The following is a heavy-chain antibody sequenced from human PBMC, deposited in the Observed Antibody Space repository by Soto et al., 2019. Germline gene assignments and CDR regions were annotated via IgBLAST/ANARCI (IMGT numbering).Heavy chain of an antibody. V-gene: IGHV5-51*01. CDR1: GCSFASYC. J-gene: IGHJ6*03. CDR3: ARRGYGSRWPNVYMDV. Sequence: GESLKIWWKGSGCSFASYCIGRVLQMPGKGLEWMGIIYPGDSDTRYSPSFQGQVTISADKSISTAYLQWSSLRAEDMALYYCARRGYGSRWPNVYMDVWGKGTTVTVSS. CDR2: IYPGDSDT. D-gene: IGHD6-13*01.